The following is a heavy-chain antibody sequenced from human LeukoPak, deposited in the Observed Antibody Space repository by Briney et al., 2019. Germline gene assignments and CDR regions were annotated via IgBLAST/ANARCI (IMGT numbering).Heavy chain of an antibody. CDR2: IWYDGSNK. Sequence: PGGSLRLSCAASGFTFSSYGMHWVRQAPGKGLEWVAVIWYDGSNKYSADSVKGRFTISRDNSKNTLYLQMDSLRAGDTAVYYCARGRLRVIDAFDIWGQGTMVTVSS. J-gene: IGHJ3*02. D-gene: IGHD2-21*01. CDR3: ARGRLRVIDAFDI. V-gene: IGHV3-33*01. CDR1: GFTFSSYG.